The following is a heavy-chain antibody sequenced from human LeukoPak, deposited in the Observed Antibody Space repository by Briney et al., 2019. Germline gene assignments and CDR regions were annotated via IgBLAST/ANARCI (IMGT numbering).Heavy chain of an antibody. V-gene: IGHV4-39*01. CDR2: IYYSGST. J-gene: IGHJ4*02. CDR3: ARGRKPQLLRPPRGFDY. Sequence: PSETLSLTCTVSGGSISSSSYYWGWIRQPPGKGLEWIGSIYYSGSTYYNPSLKSRVTISVDTSKNQFSLKLSSVTAADTAVYYCARGRKPQLLRPPRGFDYWGQGTLVTVSS. CDR1: GGSISSSSYY. D-gene: IGHD2-2*01.